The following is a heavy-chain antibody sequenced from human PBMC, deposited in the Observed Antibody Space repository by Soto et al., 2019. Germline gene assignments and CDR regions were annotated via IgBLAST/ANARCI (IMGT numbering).Heavy chain of an antibody. V-gene: IGHV4-61*01. Sequence: SETLSLTCSVSGVPVSSGSYYWSWIRQPPGKGLEWVGKIYYSGSTDYNPSLKSRVTISIDTSKNQFSLKLSSVTAADTAVYYCARDYGGDYWGQGTMVTVYS. D-gene: IGHD4-17*01. J-gene: IGHJ4*02. CDR3: ARDYGGDY. CDR2: IYYSGST. CDR1: GVPVSSGSYY.